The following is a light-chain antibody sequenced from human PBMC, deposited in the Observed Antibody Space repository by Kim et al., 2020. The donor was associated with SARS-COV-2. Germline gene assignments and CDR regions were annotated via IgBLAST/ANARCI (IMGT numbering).Light chain of an antibody. J-gene: IGKJ1*01. CDR1: QSVSSN. V-gene: IGKV3-15*01. Sequence: EIVMTQSPATLSVSPGERATLSCRASQSVSSNLAWYQQKPGQAPRLLIYGASTRATGIPARFSGSGSGTEFTLTISSLQSEDFAVYYCQQYNNRHPWTFGQGTKVDIK. CDR3: QQYNNRHPWT. CDR2: GAS.